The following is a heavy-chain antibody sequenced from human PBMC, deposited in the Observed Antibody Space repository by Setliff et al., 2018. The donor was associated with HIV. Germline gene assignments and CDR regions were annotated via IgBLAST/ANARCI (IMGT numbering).Heavy chain of an antibody. D-gene: IGHD6-13*01. J-gene: IGHJ5*02. CDR1: GYTFISYY. V-gene: IGHV1-46*01. CDR2: INPSGGGT. Sequence: ASVKVSCKASGYTFISYYMHWVRQATGQGLEWMGIINPSGGGTNYAQNFQGRVTMTRDRSTSTVYMELSSLTSEDPAVYYCARDQPTVYYTSWYDSGEYNWFDPWGQGTLVTVSS. CDR3: ARDQPTVYYTSWYDSGEYNWFDP.